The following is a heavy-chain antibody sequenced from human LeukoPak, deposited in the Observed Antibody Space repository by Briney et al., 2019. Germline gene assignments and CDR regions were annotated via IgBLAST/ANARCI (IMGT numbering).Heavy chain of an antibody. V-gene: IGHV4-61*08. CDR3: ARGDCSGGNCYMDY. CDR2: IYYSGST. J-gene: IGHJ4*02. D-gene: IGHD2-15*01. CDR1: GGSVNSGDYY. Sequence: SETLSLTCTVSGGSVNSGDYYWSWIRQPPGKGLAWIAYIYYSGSTNYNPSLKSRVTISVDTSKNQFSLKLSSVTAVDTAVYYCARGDCSGGNCYMDYWGQGTLVTVSS.